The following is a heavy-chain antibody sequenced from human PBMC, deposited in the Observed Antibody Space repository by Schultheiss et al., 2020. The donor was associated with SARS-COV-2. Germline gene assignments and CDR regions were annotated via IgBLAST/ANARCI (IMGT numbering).Heavy chain of an antibody. Sequence: GGSLRLSCAASGFTFSSYAMSWVRQAPGKGLEWVSAISGSGGSTYYADSVKGRFTISRDNSKNTLYLQMNSLRAEDTAVYYCARRTEQWLVPYYYYYMDVWGKGTTVTVSS. V-gene: IGHV3-23*01. D-gene: IGHD6-19*01. CDR2: ISGSGGST. J-gene: IGHJ6*03. CDR1: GFTFSSYA. CDR3: ARRTEQWLVPYYYYYMDV.